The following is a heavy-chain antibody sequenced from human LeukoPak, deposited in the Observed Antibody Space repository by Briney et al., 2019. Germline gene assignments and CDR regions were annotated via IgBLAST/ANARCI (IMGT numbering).Heavy chain of an antibody. Sequence: GGSLRLSCAASGFTFSSYEMNWVRQAPGKGLEWVSYISSSGSTIYYADSVKGRFTISRDNAKNSLYLQMNSLRADATAVYYCARPDSTKGYWGQGTLVTVSS. CDR1: GFTFSSYE. D-gene: IGHD2-2*01. J-gene: IGHJ4*02. V-gene: IGHV3-48*03. CDR2: ISSSGSTI. CDR3: ARPDSTKGY.